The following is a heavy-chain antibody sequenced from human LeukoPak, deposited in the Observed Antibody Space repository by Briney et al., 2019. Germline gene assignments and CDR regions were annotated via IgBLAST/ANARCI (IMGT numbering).Heavy chain of an antibody. D-gene: IGHD2-2*01. J-gene: IGHJ4*02. CDR1: GFTFSSYA. Sequence: GGSLRLSCAASGFTFSSYAMHWVRQAPGKGLEWVAVISYDGSNKYYADSVKGRFTISRDNSKSTLYLQMNSLRAEDTAVYYCTRRRGNQQPIDYWGQGTLVTVSS. CDR3: TRRRGNQQPIDY. CDR2: ISYDGSNK. V-gene: IGHV3-30-3*01.